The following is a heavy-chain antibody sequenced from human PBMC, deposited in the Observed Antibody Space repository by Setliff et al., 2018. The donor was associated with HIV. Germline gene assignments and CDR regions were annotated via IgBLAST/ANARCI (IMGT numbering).Heavy chain of an antibody. J-gene: IGHJ4*02. CDR1: GFTFSSHW. CDR3: ARVDPSSGDDY. V-gene: IGHV3-7*01. Sequence: PGGSLRLSCAASGFTFSSHWMSWIRQAPGKGLEWVASIKQDGSEKYFVDSVKGRFTISRDNAKNSLYLQMNSLRAEDTAVYYCARVDPSSGDDYWGQGTLVTVSS. CDR2: IKQDGSEK. D-gene: IGHD6-19*01.